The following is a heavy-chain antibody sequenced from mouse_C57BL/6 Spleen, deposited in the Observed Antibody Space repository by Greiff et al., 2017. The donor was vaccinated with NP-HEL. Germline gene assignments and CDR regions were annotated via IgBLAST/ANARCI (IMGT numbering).Heavy chain of an antibody. J-gene: IGHJ2*01. D-gene: IGHD1-1*01. CDR3: ARGTVVGGYFDY. V-gene: IGHV1-22*01. CDR1: GYTFTDYN. CDR2: INPNNGGT. Sequence: EVQLQQSGPELVKPGASVKMSCKASGYTFTDYNMHWVKQSHGKSLEWIGYINPNNGGTSYNQKFKGKATLTVNKSSSTAYMELRSLTSEDSAVYYCARGTVVGGYFDYWGQGTTLTVSS.